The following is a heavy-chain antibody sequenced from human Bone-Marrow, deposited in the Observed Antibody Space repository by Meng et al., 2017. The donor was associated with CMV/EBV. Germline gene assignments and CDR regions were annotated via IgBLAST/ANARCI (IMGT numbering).Heavy chain of an antibody. CDR1: GFTFSSYA. V-gene: IGHV3-23*01. CDR3: AKYSYDPQVDD. Sequence: GESLKISCAASGFTFSSYAMSWVRQAPGKGLEWVSAISGSGGSTYYADSVKGRFTISRDNSKNTLYLQMNSLRAEDTAVYYCAKYSYDPQVDDWRQGTLVTVSS. J-gene: IGHJ4*02. D-gene: IGHD5-18*01. CDR2: ISGSGGST.